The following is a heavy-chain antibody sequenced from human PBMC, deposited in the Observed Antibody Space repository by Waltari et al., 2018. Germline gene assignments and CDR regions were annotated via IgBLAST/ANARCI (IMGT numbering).Heavy chain of an antibody. V-gene: IGHV1-2*06. D-gene: IGHD6-19*01. CDR1: GYTFTRHY. CDR2: ITPHTGGT. CDR3: ARDLVGSGWSIDY. J-gene: IGHJ4*02. Sequence: QVQLVQSGAEVKEPGASVKVSCKASGYTFTRHYIHWVRQAPGQGLEWMGRITPHTGGTDYSQKVQGRVTMTRDMSITTAYMEVSSLRSDDTAVYYCARDLVGSGWSIDYWGQGTLVTVSS.